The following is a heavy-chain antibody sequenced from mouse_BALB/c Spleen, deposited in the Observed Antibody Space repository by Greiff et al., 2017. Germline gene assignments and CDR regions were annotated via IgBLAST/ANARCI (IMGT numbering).Heavy chain of an antibody. CDR3: ARRGGNYDAMDY. J-gene: IGHJ4*01. D-gene: IGHD1-1*02. CDR1: GYSFTGYY. CDR2: ISCYNGAT. V-gene: IGHV1S34*01. Sequence: LVKTGASVKISCKASGYSFTGYYMHWVKQSHGKSFEWIGYISCYNGATSYNQKFKGKATFTVDTSSSTAYMQFNSLTSEDSAVYYCARRGGNYDAMDYWGQGTSVTVSS.